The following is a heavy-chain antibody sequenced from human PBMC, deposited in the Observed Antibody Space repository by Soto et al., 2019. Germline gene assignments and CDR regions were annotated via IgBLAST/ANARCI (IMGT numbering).Heavy chain of an antibody. J-gene: IGHJ6*02. CDR2: INPSGGST. Sequence: GASVKVSCKASGYTFTSYYMHWVRQAPGQGLEWMGIINPSGGSTSYAQKFQGRVTMTRDTSTSTVYMELSSLRSEDTAVYYCARDIHESDDYSNYATPYYYGMDVWGQGTTVTVSS. CDR1: GYTFTSYY. CDR3: ARDIHESDDYSNYATPYYYGMDV. D-gene: IGHD4-4*01. V-gene: IGHV1-46*01.